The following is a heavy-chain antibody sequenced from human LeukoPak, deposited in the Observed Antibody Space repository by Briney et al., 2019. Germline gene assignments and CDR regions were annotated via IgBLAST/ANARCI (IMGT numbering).Heavy chain of an antibody. Sequence: PGGSLRLSCAASGFTFSSYAMSWVRQAPGKGLEWVSAISGSGGSTYYADSVKGRFTISRDNSKNTLYLQMNSLRAEDTAVYYCARTGSLRYFDWLLYHFDYWGQGTLVTVSS. CDR2: ISGSGGST. CDR1: GFTFSSYA. V-gene: IGHV3-23*01. J-gene: IGHJ4*02. D-gene: IGHD3-9*01. CDR3: ARTGSLRYFDWLLYHFDY.